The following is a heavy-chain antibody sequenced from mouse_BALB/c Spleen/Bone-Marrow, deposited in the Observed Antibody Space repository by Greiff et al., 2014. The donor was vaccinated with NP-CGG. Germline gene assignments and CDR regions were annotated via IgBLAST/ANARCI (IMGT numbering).Heavy chain of an antibody. CDR2: INPSNGGT. CDR1: GYTFTSYY. Sequence: QVQLQQSGAELVKPGASVKLSCKASGYTFTSYYMYWVKQRPGQGLEWTGEINPSNGGTNFNEKFKSKATLTVDKSSSTAYMQLSSLTFEDSAIYYCTRPYYGYVGYAYWGQGTQVTVSA. V-gene: IGHV1S81*02. CDR3: TRPYYGYVGYAY. D-gene: IGHD1-2*01. J-gene: IGHJ3*01.